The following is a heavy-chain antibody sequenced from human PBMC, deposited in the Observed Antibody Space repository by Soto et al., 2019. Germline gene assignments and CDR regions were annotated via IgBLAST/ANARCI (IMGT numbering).Heavy chain of an antibody. V-gene: IGHV1-8*01. Sequence: ASVKVSCKASGYTFTNSDINWVRQAPGQGLEWMGWMNPDSGHAAYAQKFQGRVTLTTSTSTSTVYMEMRSLGSEDTAVYYCARRPHCSGGICYYGLDNWGQGTLVPGSS. J-gene: IGHJ4*02. CDR1: GYTFTNSD. D-gene: IGHD2-15*01. CDR2: MNPDSGHA. CDR3: ARRPHCSGGICYYGLDN.